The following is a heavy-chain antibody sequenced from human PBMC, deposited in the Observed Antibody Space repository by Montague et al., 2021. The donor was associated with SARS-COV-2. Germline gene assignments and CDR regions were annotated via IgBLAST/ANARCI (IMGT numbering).Heavy chain of an antibody. CDR3: AGWFGEQNV. D-gene: IGHD3-10*01. J-gene: IGHJ6*02. CDR1: GFPFSTSW. Sequence: YRSLSFSASGFPFSTSWMNWVHQTPEKGLEWVANLDPDGSTKSYVDSVKGRVTMTRDNAKNSLSLHINSLRVDDTAVYYCAGWFGEQNVWGQGTTVTVSS. CDR2: LDPDGSTK. V-gene: IGHV3-7*01.